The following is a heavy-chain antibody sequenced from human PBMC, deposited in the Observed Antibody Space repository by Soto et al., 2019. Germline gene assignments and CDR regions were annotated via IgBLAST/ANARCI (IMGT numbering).Heavy chain of an antibody. Sequence: QVQLVQSGAEVQKPGASVKVSCKASGYTFTSYYMHWVRQAPGQGLEWMGIINPSGGSTSYAQKFQGRVTMTRDTSTSTVYMELSSLRSEDTAVYYCARGGRGTGTTFYYYYYMDVWGKGTTVTVSS. CDR2: INPSGGST. J-gene: IGHJ6*03. D-gene: IGHD1-7*01. V-gene: IGHV1-46*03. CDR3: ARGGRGTGTTFYYYYYMDV. CDR1: GYTFTSYY.